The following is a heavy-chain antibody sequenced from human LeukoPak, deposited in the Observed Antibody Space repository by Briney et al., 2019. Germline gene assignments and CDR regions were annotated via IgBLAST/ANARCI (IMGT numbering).Heavy chain of an antibody. CDR3: VKEVVATIPPF. D-gene: IGHD5-12*01. V-gene: IGHV3-23*01. J-gene: IGHJ4*02. CDR2: IDTKGTRT. Sequence: GGSLRLSCAASGFILSNCAMTWVRQAPGKGLEWVSGIDTKGTRTYYADSVKGRFTISRDNSKNTLFLQMNSLRAEDTDVYYCVKEVVATIPPFWGQGTLVTVSS. CDR1: GFILSNCA.